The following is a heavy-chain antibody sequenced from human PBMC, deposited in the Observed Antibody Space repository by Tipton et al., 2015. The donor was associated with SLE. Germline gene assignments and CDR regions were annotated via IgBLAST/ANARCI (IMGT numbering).Heavy chain of an antibody. Sequence: TLSLTCTVSGGSISSYYWSWIRQPPGKGLEWIGYIYYSGSTNYNPSLKSRVTISVDTSKNHFSLKLSSVTAADTAVYYCARRGGSRPDAFDIWGQGTMVTVSS. CDR2: IYYSGST. V-gene: IGHV4-59*08. J-gene: IGHJ3*02. CDR1: GGSISSYY. D-gene: IGHD6-13*01. CDR3: ARRGGSRPDAFDI.